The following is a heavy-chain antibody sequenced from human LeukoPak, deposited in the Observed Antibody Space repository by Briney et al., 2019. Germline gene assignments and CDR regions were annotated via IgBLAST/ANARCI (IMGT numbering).Heavy chain of an antibody. J-gene: IGHJ4*02. D-gene: IGHD3-9*01. V-gene: IGHV3-21*01. Sequence: GGSLRLSCAASGFTFSSYSMIWVRQAPGKGLEWVSSMSSGSTYIYHADSVKGRFTISRDISKNTLYLQMNSLRAEDTAVYYCAKDLRAQLRYFDWLADYWGQGTLVTVSS. CDR2: MSSGSTYI. CDR3: AKDLRAQLRYFDWLADY. CDR1: GFTFSSYS.